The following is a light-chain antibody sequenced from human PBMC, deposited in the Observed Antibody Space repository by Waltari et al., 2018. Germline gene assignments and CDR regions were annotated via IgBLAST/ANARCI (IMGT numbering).Light chain of an antibody. CDR3: CSFVAEDTLI. V-gene: IGLV2-23*02. Sequence: QSALTQPASVSGSPGQTIAISCTAMRRDVGSYGVVSWYQQHPGRAPKLIIYEVAKRPSGVSSRFSGSKSGNTASLTISGLQAEDEADYYCCSFVAEDTLIFGGGTKLTVL. J-gene: IGLJ2*01. CDR1: RRDVGSYGV. CDR2: EVA.